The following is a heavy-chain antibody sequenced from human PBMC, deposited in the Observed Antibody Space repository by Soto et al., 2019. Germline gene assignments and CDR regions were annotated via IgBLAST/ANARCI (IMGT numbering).Heavy chain of an antibody. D-gene: IGHD6-6*01. CDR2: IYSGGST. CDR1: GFTVSSNY. J-gene: IGHJ4*02. CDR3: ARHSSSSFLFDY. V-gene: IGHV3-53*01. Sequence: GGSLRLSCAASGFTVSSNYMSWVRQAPGKGLEWVSVIYSGGSTYYADSVKGRFTISRDNSKNTLYLQMNSLRAEDTAVYYCARHSSSSFLFDYWGQGTLVTVSS.